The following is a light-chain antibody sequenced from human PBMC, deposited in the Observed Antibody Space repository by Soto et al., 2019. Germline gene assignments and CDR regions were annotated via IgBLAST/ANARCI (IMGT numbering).Light chain of an antibody. CDR1: QSVSSN. CDR2: GAS. CDR3: QQYNNWPLT. V-gene: IGKV3-15*01. J-gene: IGKJ4*01. Sequence: EIVMTQSPATLSVSPGERATLSCRASQSVSSNLAWYQQKPGQAPRLLIYGASTRATGIPARFSGGGSGTAFTLPISSLQSADFAVYYCQQYNNWPLTFGGGTKVEIK.